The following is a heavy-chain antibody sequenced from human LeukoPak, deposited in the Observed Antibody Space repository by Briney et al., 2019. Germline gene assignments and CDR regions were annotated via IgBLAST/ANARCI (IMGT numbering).Heavy chain of an antibody. D-gene: IGHD6-19*01. V-gene: IGHV4-34*01. CDR1: GGSFSGYS. CDR2: FSHSGFP. J-gene: IGHJ3*02. CDR3: ARLGSGWYSGVLRAFDI. Sequence: SETLSLTCAIYGGSFSGYSWTWIRQPPGKGLEWIGEFSHSGFPVYNPSLGGRVTISIDASKNQFSLKLNSVTAADTAVYYCARLGSGWYSGVLRAFDIWGQGTMVTVSS.